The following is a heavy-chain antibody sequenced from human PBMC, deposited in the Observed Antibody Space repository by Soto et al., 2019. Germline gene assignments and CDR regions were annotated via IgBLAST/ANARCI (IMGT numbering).Heavy chain of an antibody. J-gene: IGHJ5*02. CDR1: GGSISSGGYY. V-gene: IGHV4-31*03. Sequence: QVQLQESGPGLVKPSQTLSLTCTVSGGSISSGGYYWSWIRQHPGKGLEWIGYIYYSGSTYYNPSLKSRVTISVDTSKNQFSLKLSSVTAADTAVYYCAREGSGVSSGLRWFDPWGQGTLVTVSS. CDR2: IYYSGST. D-gene: IGHD3-22*01. CDR3: AREGSGVSSGLRWFDP.